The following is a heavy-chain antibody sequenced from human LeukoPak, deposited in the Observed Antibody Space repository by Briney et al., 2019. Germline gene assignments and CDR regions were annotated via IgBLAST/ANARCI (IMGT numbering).Heavy chain of an antibody. Sequence: GGSLRLSCAASGLTFSSYAMSWVRQAPGKGLEWVSAISGSGGSTYYADSVKGRFTISRDNSKNTLYLQMNSLRAEDTAVYYCAKRYCSSTSCYGYWGQGTLVTVSS. CDR2: ISGSGGST. D-gene: IGHD2-2*01. CDR3: AKRYCSSTSCYGY. J-gene: IGHJ4*02. V-gene: IGHV3-23*01. CDR1: GLTFSSYA.